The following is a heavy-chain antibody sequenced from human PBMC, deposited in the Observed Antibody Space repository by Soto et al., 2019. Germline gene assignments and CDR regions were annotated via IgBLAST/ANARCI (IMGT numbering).Heavy chain of an antibody. CDR2: ISAAGGTT. Sequence: GGSLRLSCAASGFTFDTNGMTWVRQAPGKGLEWVSAISAAGGTTYYADPVKGRFTISRDNSKNMLYLQMNGLRAEDTAVYYCAKVTKRAAAGRYEYYKYGMDVWGQGTTVTVSS. CDR1: GFTFDTNG. CDR3: AKVTKRAAAGRYEYYKYGMDV. J-gene: IGHJ6*02. V-gene: IGHV3-23*01. D-gene: IGHD6-13*01.